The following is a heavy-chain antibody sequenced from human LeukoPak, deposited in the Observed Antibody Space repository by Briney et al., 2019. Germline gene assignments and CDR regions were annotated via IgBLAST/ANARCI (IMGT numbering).Heavy chain of an antibody. V-gene: IGHV3-15*07. CDR1: GFIFTNAW. Sequence: GGPLRLSCAASGFIFTNAWMNWVRQAPGKGLEWVGRIQSKTDGGKTDYAAPVKGRFTISRDDSKNTLYLQMNSLKTEDTAIYYCTTGIRGDWGQGTLVTVSS. CDR3: TTGIRGD. CDR2: IQSKTDGGKT. J-gene: IGHJ4*02. D-gene: IGHD3-3*02.